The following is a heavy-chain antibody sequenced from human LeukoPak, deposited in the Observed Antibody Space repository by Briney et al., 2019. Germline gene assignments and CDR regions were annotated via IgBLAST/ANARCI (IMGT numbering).Heavy chain of an antibody. CDR2: IIPIFGTA. J-gene: IGHJ5*02. D-gene: IGHD2-2*01. V-gene: IGHV1-69*13. CDR3: AGTTVLCKWFDP. CDR1: GGTFSSYA. Sequence: SVKVSCKASGGTFSSYAISWVRQAPGQGLEWMGGIIPIFGTANYAQKFQGRVTITADESTSTAYMELSSLRSEDTAVYYCAGTTVLCKWFDPWGQGTLVTVSS.